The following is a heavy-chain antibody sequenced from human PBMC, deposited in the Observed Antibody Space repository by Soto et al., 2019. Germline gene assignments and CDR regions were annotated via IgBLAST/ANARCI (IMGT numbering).Heavy chain of an antibody. J-gene: IGHJ4*02. CDR1: GYTFTSYD. V-gene: IGHV1-8*01. CDR3: ASAIRSSGYYYAFDY. Sequence: ASVKVSCKASGYTFTSYDINWVRQATGQGLEWMGWMNPNSGNTGYAQKFQGGVTMTRDTSISTAYMELSSLRSEDTAVYYCASAIRSSGYYYAFDYWGQGTLVTVSS. CDR2: MNPNSGNT. D-gene: IGHD3-22*01.